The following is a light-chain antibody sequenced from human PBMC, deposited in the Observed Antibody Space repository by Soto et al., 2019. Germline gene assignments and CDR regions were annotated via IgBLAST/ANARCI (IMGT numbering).Light chain of an antibody. CDR2: VGS. CDR1: PSLLHSNGYNY. Sequence: DLVMAQYQFSLPVPXXEPTXISRKSSPSLLHSNGYNYLDWDLQKPGQHPQLXXYVGSNRASGVLDRFSGSGSGTDFTLKISRVEAEDVGVYYYMQALQTSTRTFGGGTNVDIK. CDR3: MQALQTSTRT. J-gene: IGKJ4*01. V-gene: IGKV2-28*01.